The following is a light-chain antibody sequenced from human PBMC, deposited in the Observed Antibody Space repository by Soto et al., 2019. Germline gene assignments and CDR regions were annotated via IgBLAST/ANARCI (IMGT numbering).Light chain of an antibody. CDR2: EVR. CDR3: SSYTSKSSPI. V-gene: IGLV2-14*01. Sequence: QSALTQPASVSGSPGQSITISCAGTMRDVGAYNLVSWYQQHPGRAPQHIIYEVRNRPSGISFRFSGSKSGNTASRTISGLQAEDEADYYCSSYTSKSSPIFGGGTKLTVL. CDR1: MRDVGAYNL. J-gene: IGLJ2*01.